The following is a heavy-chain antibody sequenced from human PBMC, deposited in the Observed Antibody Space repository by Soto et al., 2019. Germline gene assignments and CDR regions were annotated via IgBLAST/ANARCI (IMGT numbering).Heavy chain of an antibody. V-gene: IGHV4-59*08. CDR3: ARHRGSGWSNYYYYYGMDV. J-gene: IGHJ6*02. D-gene: IGHD6-19*01. CDR1: GGSINSYY. Sequence: PSETLSLTCNVSGGSINSYYWNWIRQPPGKGLEWIGCIYYNGSTYNNPSLKSRVTISLDTSKNQFSLKLSSVTAADTAVYYCARHRGSGWSNYYYYYGMDVWGQGTTVTVSS. CDR2: IYYNGST.